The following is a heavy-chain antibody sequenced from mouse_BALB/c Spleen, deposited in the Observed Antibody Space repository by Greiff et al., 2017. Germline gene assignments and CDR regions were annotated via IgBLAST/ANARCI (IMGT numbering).Heavy chain of an antibody. Sequence: EVQLVESGPGLVKPSQSLSLTCSVTGYSITSGYYWNWIRQFPGNKLEWMGYISYDGSNNYNPSLKNRISITRDTSKNQFFLKLNSVTTEDTATYYCARGGTTAPFAYWGQGTLVTVSA. D-gene: IGHD1-2*01. CDR2: ISYDGSN. CDR1: GYSITSGYY. CDR3: ARGGTTAPFAY. V-gene: IGHV3-6*02. J-gene: IGHJ3*01.